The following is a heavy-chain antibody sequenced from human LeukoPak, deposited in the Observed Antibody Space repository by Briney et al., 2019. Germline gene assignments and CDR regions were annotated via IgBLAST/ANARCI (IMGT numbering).Heavy chain of an antibody. V-gene: IGHV3-23*01. CDR1: GFTFSSYA. Sequence: GGSLRLSCAASGFTFSSYAMSWVRQAPGKGLEWVSAISGSGGSTYYADSVKGRFTISRDNSKNTLYLQMNSLRAEDTAVYYCARGSPYSGSSISFDYWGQGTLVTVSS. D-gene: IGHD1-26*01. CDR2: ISGSGGST. CDR3: ARGSPYSGSSISFDY. J-gene: IGHJ4*02.